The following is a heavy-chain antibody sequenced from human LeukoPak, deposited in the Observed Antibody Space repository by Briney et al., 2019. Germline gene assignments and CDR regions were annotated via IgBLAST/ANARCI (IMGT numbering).Heavy chain of an antibody. J-gene: IGHJ4*02. V-gene: IGHV3-21*04. CDR2: ISSSSSYI. Sequence: PGGSLRLSCAASGFTFSSYSMNWVRQAPGKGLEWVSSISSSSSYIYYADSVKGRFTISRDNSKNTLYLQMNSLRAEGTAVYYCAKDDSIWFGESLDYWGQGTLVTVSS. CDR1: GFTFSSYS. D-gene: IGHD3-10*01. CDR3: AKDDSIWFGESLDY.